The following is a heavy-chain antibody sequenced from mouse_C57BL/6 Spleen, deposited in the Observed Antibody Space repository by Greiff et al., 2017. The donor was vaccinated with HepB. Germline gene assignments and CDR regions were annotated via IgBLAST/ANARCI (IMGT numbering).Heavy chain of an antibody. Sequence: EVKLVESGPGLVKPSQSLSLTCSVTGYSITSGYYWNWIRQFPGNKLEWMGYISYDGSNNYNPSLKNRISITRDTSKNQFFLKLNSVTTEDTATYYCARGVFYYGSSYGAMDYWGQGTSVTVSS. D-gene: IGHD1-1*01. CDR1: GYSITSGYY. CDR2: ISYDGSN. J-gene: IGHJ4*01. CDR3: ARGVFYYGSSYGAMDY. V-gene: IGHV3-6*01.